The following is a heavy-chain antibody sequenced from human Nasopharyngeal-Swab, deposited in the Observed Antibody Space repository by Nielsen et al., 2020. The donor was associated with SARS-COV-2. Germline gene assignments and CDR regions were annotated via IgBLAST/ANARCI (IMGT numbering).Heavy chain of an antibody. CDR2: IIPIFGTA. Sequence: SVKVSCKASGGTFSSYAISWVRQAPGQGLEWMGGIIPIFGTANYSQKFQGRVTLTADESTSTAYMELRRLRSEDTAVYYCAWNLVGPRAFDIWGQVTMVTVSS. J-gene: IGHJ3*02. CDR3: AWNLVGPRAFDI. D-gene: IGHD1-26*01. V-gene: IGHV1-69*13. CDR1: GGTFSSYA.